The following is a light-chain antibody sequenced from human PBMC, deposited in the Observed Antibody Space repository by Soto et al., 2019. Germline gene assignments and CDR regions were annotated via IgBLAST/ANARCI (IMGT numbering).Light chain of an antibody. CDR2: KAS. V-gene: IGKV1-5*03. J-gene: IGKJ1*01. CDR1: QSISSW. Sequence: NQVIQSPSTLSASVGDRVTITCRASQSISSWLAWYQQKPGKAPNLLIYKASSLESGVSSRFSGSETGTEFTLTISGLQPDDFATYYCQQYNTYSRTFGQGTKVDIK. CDR3: QQYNTYSRT.